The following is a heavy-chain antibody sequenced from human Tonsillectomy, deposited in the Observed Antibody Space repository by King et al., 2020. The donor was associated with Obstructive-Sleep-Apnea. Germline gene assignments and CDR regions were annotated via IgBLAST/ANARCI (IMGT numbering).Heavy chain of an antibody. Sequence: VQLQQWGAGLLKPSETLSLTCGVFGGSFSDYYWSWIRQPPGKGLEWIGEINHSGSTNYNPSLKSRDTISVDTSKNQFSLKLSSVTAADTAVYYCARGSGAAAVNWFDPWGQGTLVTVSS. J-gene: IGHJ5*02. CDR3: ARGSGAAAVNWFDP. CDR1: GGSFSDYY. D-gene: IGHD6-13*01. V-gene: IGHV4-34*01. CDR2: INHSGST.